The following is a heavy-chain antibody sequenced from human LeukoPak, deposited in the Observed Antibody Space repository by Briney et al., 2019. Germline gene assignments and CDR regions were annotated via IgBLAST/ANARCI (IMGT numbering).Heavy chain of an antibody. CDR3: ATYYYDNTGLI. Sequence: GGSLRLSCAASGFTFSDYYMSWIRQAPGKGLEWVSYISSSGSTIYYADSVKGRFTISRDNAKNSLYLQMNSLRAEDAAVYYCATYYYDNTGLIWGQGTLVTVSS. CDR1: GFTFSDYY. V-gene: IGHV3-11*04. J-gene: IGHJ4*02. D-gene: IGHD3-22*01. CDR2: ISSSGSTI.